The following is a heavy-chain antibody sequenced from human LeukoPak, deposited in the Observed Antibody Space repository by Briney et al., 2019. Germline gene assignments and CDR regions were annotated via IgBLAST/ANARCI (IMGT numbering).Heavy chain of an antibody. Sequence: GESLKISCKGSGYSFTSYWIGWVRQMPGKGLEWMGIIYPGDSDTRYSPSFQGQVTISADKSISTAYLQWSSLKASDTAMYYCARHEYLLLWFGGSLDAFDIWGQGTMVTVSS. J-gene: IGHJ3*02. D-gene: IGHD3-10*01. CDR2: IYPGDSDT. CDR1: GYSFTSYW. CDR3: ARHEYLLLWFGGSLDAFDI. V-gene: IGHV5-51*01.